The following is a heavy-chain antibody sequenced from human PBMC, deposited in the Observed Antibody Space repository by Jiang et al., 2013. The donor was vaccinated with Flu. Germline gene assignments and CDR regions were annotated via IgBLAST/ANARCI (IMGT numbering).Heavy chain of an antibody. CDR2: IDPSDSYT. D-gene: IGHD6-6*01. CDR3: ARHPRGIAARLFDY. V-gene: IGHV5-10-1*01. J-gene: IGHJ4*02. Sequence: RIDPSDSYTNYSPSFQGHVTISADKSISTAYLQWSSLKASDTAMYYCARHPRGIAARLFDYWGQGTLVTVSS.